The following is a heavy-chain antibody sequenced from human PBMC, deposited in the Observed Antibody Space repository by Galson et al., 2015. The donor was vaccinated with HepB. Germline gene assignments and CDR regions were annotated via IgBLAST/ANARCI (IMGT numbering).Heavy chain of an antibody. CDR2: ISSSSSTI. Sequence: SLRLSCAASGFTFSSYSMNWVRQAPGKGLEWVSYISSSSSTIYYADSVKGRFTISRDNAKNSLYLQMNSLRAEDTAVYYCARDRTVTTFYYYYGMDVWGQGTTVTVSS. CDR3: ARDRTVTTFYYYYGMDV. D-gene: IGHD4-17*01. J-gene: IGHJ6*02. V-gene: IGHV3-48*01. CDR1: GFTFSSYS.